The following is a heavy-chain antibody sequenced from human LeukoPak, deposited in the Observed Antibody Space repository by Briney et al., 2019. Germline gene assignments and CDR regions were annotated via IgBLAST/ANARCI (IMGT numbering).Heavy chain of an antibody. CDR2: IYYSGST. J-gene: IGHJ4*02. V-gene: IGHV4-39*01. CDR3: ALTMSNYYGSGSYYR. D-gene: IGHD3-10*01. CDR1: GGSISSSSYY. Sequence: TSETLSLTCTVSGGSISSSSYYWGWIRQPPGKGLEWIGSIYYSGSTYYNPSLKSRVTISVDTSKNQFSLKLSSVTAADTAVYYCALTMSNYYGSGSYYRWGQGTLVTVSS.